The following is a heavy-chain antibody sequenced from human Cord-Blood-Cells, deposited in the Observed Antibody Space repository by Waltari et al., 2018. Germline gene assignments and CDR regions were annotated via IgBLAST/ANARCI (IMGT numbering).Heavy chain of an antibody. D-gene: IGHD1-26*01. CDR2: ISGSGGST. CDR1: GFTFSSYA. V-gene: IGHV3-23*01. Sequence: EVQLLESGGGLVQPGGSLRLSCAASGFTFSSYAMSWVRQAPGKGLEWVSAISGSGGSTYYADSVKGRFTISRDNSKNTLYLQMNSLRAEDTAVYYCAFSGKWELLRHLSFDIWGQGTMVTVSS. J-gene: IGHJ3*02. CDR3: AFSGKWELLRHLSFDI.